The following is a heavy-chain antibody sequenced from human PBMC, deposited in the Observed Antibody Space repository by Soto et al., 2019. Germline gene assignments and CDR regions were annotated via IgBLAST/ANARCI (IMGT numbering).Heavy chain of an antibody. V-gene: IGHV3-33*06. CDR1: GFIFSNYG. CDR3: AKGGGGGYDSDNGYSGGLLTGPS. J-gene: IGHJ4*02. D-gene: IGHD3-22*01. Sequence: GGSLRLSCAASGFIFSNYGMHWVRQDPGKGLEWVALIYYDERYTNYADSVKGRFTSSRENSRDTLWLQMNNLIVEDTAVYYCAKGGGGGYDSDNGYSGGLLTGPSWGQGTLVTVSS. CDR2: IYYDERYT.